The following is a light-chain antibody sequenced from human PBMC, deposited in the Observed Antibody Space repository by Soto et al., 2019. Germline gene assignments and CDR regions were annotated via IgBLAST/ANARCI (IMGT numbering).Light chain of an antibody. J-gene: IGLJ1*01. CDR3: SPYKSSFYV. CDR2: EVS. Sequence: QSVLTQPASVSGSPGQSITISCTGTSSDVGGYNYVPWYQQHPGKAPKLMIYEVSNRPSGVSNRFSGSKSGNTASLTISGLQAEDEDDYYCSPYKSSFYVFGTGTKVTVL. V-gene: IGLV2-14*01. CDR1: SSDVGGYNY.